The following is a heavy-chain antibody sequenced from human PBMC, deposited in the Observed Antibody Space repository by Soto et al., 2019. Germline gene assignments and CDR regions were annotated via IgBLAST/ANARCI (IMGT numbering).Heavy chain of an antibody. J-gene: IGHJ4*02. V-gene: IGHV1-2*02. D-gene: IGHD1-1*01. CDR3: ARGRTGTTSYLHY. Sequence: ASVKVSCKASGYTFTVYYLHWVGQSPLQCLAGMGCINPNSGGTNYAQKFQGRVTMTRDTSISTAYMELSRLRSDDTAVYYCARGRTGTTSYLHYWAQVNLVTVSS. CDR2: INPNSGGT. CDR1: GYTFTVYY.